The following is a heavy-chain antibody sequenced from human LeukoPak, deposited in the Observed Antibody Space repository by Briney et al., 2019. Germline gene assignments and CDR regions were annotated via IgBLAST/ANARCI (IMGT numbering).Heavy chain of an antibody. Sequence: GGSLRLSCAASGFTFSSCGIHWVRQAPGKGLEWVALVSSDGRNNYYADSVKGRFTISRDNSKDTLYLQMNTLRPEDTAVYYCAKDHSGSGRAFEYWGQGTLVTVSS. CDR2: VSSDGRNN. D-gene: IGHD2-15*01. V-gene: IGHV3-30*04. CDR3: AKDHSGSGRAFEY. CDR1: GFTFSSCG. J-gene: IGHJ4*02.